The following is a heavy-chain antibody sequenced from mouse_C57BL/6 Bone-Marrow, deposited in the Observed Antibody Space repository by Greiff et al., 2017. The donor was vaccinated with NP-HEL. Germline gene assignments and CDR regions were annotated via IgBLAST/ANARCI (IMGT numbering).Heavy chain of an antibody. CDR3: AMRGLLRYGAMDY. D-gene: IGHD1-1*01. Sequence: QVQLQQPGAELVKPGASVKVSCKASGYTFTSYWMPWVKQRPGQGLEWIGRLHPSDSDTNYNQKFKGKATLTVDKSSSTAYMQLSSLTSEDSAVYYCAMRGLLRYGAMDYWGQGTSVTVSS. CDR1: GYTFTSYW. CDR2: LHPSDSDT. V-gene: IGHV1-74*01. J-gene: IGHJ4*01.